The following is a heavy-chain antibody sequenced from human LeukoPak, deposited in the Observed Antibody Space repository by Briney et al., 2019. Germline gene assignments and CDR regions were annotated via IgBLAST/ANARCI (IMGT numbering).Heavy chain of an antibody. Sequence: PSETLSLTCAVYGVSFSHYYWSWIRQSPGMGLEWIGEINDSGTINYNPSLMSRVTISVDKSKNQFSLKLTSATAAGTAVYYCARRWNYGRNYYIDVWGKGATVSVSS. CDR2: INDSGTI. D-gene: IGHD1-7*01. V-gene: IGHV4-34*01. J-gene: IGHJ6*03. CDR3: ARRWNYGRNYYIDV. CDR1: GVSFSHYY.